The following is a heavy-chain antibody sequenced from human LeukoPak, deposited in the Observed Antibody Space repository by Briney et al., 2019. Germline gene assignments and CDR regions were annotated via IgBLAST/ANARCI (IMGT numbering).Heavy chain of an antibody. Sequence: GGSLRLSCAASGFTFDDYGMSWVRQAPGKGLEWVSGRNWNGGRRGYADSVKGRSTTSRDTANTSLYVQMNSLRAEDTALYYCAREYYGSGSYYTVGYWGQGTLVTVSS. V-gene: IGHV3-20*04. CDR3: AREYYGSGSYYTVGY. J-gene: IGHJ4*02. D-gene: IGHD3-10*01. CDR2: RNWNGGRR. CDR1: GFTFDDYG.